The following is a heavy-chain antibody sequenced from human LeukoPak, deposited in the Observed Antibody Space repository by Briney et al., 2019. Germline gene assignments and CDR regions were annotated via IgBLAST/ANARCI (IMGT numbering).Heavy chain of an antibody. V-gene: IGHV3-33*01. D-gene: IGHD2-2*01. Sequence: GGSLGLSCAASGFTFSSYGMHWVRQAPGKGLEWVAVIWYDGSNKYYADSVKGRFTISRDNSKNTLYLQMNSLRAEDTAVYYCARDRDQYCSSTSCYAGFDYWGQGTLVTVSS. CDR2: IWYDGSNK. J-gene: IGHJ4*02. CDR1: GFTFSSYG. CDR3: ARDRDQYCSSTSCYAGFDY.